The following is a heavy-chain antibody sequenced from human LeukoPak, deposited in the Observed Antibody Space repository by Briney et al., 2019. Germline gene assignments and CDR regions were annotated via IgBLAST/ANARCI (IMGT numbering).Heavy chain of an antibody. CDR1: GGSISSSSYY. D-gene: IGHD3-10*01. V-gene: IGHV4-39*01. CDR2: IYYSGST. J-gene: IGHJ4*02. Sequence: PSETLSLTCTVSGGSISSSSYYWGWIRQPPGKGLEWIGSIYYSGSTYYNPSLKSRVTISVDTSKNQFSLKLSSVTAADTAVYYCARGRATRPYYYGSGSYYHFDYWGQGTLVTVSS. CDR3: ARGRATRPYYYGSGSYYHFDY.